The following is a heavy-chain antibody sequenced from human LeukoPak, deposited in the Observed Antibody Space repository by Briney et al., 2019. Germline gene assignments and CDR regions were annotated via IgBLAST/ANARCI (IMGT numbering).Heavy chain of an antibody. D-gene: IGHD1-20*01. CDR1: GGTFSSYA. V-gene: IGHV1-69*06. CDR2: IIPIFGTA. Sequence: GASVKVSCKASGGTFSSYAISWVRQAPGQGLEWMGGIIPIFGTANYAQKFQGRVTITADKSTSTAYMELSSLRSEDTAVYYCARSLYRNTYNWNRINSAVYNWFDPWGQGTLVTVSS. CDR3: ARSLYRNTYNWNRINSAVYNWFDP. J-gene: IGHJ5*02.